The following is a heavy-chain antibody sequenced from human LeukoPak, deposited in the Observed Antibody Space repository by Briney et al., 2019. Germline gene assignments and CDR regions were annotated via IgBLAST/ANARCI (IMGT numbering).Heavy chain of an antibody. Sequence: ASVKVSCKASGYTFTSYYMHWVRQAPGQGLEWMGIINPSGGSTSYAQKFQGRVTMTRDTSTSTVYMELSSLRSEDTAVYYCARAGGSAAAGDNWFDPWGQGTLVTVSS. CDR1: GYTFTSYY. CDR3: ARAGGSAAAGDNWFDP. J-gene: IGHJ5*02. V-gene: IGHV1-46*01. CDR2: INPSGGST. D-gene: IGHD6-13*01.